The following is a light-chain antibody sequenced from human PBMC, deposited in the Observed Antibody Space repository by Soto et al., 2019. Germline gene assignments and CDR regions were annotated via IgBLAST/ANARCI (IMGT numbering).Light chain of an antibody. V-gene: IGKV3-20*01. CDR1: QSVSSGY. Sequence: EIVLTQSPGTLSLSPGERATLSCRASQSVSSGYLAWYQQKPGQAPRLLIYGASTRATSFPARFSGSGSGTDFTLTISSLQSDDFATYYCQQYNSYSITFGQGTKVDIK. CDR2: GAS. CDR3: QQYNSYSIT. J-gene: IGKJ1*01.